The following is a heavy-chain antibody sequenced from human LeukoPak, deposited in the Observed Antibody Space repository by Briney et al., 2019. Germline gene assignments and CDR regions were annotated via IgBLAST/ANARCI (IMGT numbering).Heavy chain of an antibody. D-gene: IGHD3-22*01. CDR1: GFTFSTYW. CDR3: VRGYYDGSGYYGPYFDY. V-gene: IGHV3-74*01. Sequence: GGSLRLSCAASGFTFSTYWMHWVRQPPGKGRVWVSRINSDGRRTSYADPVKGRFTISRDNAKNTLYLQMNSLRGEDTAVYYCVRGYYDGSGYYGPYFDYWGQGTLVTVSS. CDR2: INSDGRRT. J-gene: IGHJ4*02.